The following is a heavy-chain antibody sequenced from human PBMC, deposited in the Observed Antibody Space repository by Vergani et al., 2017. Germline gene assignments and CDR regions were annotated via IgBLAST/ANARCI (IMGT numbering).Heavy chain of an antibody. Sequence: EVQLLESGGGLVQPGGSLRLSCAASGFTFSSYAMSWVRQAPGKGLEWVSAISGSGGSTYYADSVEGRFTIARDNSKSTLYLQTSSLSDEDTAEYYCANCNAFYYDINAFDIWGQGTMVTVSS. V-gene: IGHV3-23*01. CDR2: ISGSGGST. CDR3: ANCNAFYYDINAFDI. CDR1: GFTFSSYA. D-gene: IGHD3-22*01. J-gene: IGHJ3*02.